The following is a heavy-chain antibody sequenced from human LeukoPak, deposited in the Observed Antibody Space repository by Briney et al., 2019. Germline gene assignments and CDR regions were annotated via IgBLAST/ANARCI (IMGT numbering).Heavy chain of an antibody. Sequence: SETLSLTCTVSGGSISSYYWSWIRQPPGKGLEWIGYIYYSGSTNYNPSLKSRVTISVDTSKNQFSLKLSSVTAADTAVYYCARGVKQWLETYYYYMDVWGKGTTVTVSS. CDR2: IYYSGST. J-gene: IGHJ6*03. CDR1: GGSISSYY. CDR3: ARGVKQWLETYYYYMDV. D-gene: IGHD6-19*01. V-gene: IGHV4-59*01.